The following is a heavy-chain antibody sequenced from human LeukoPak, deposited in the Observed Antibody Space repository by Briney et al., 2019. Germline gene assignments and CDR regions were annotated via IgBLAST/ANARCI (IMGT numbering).Heavy chain of an antibody. CDR1: GGSISSGSYY. CDR2: IYTSGST. Sequence: SETLSLICTVSGGSISSGSYYWSSIRQPAGKGLEWIGRIYTSGSTNYNPSLKSRVTMSVDTSKNQFSLKLSSVTAADTAVYYCARERAGPYPPTSPFDYWGQGTLVTVSS. V-gene: IGHV4-61*02. J-gene: IGHJ4*02. CDR3: ARERAGPYPPTSPFDY.